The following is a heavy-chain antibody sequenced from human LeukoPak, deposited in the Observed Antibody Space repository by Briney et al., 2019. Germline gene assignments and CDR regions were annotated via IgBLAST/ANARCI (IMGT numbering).Heavy chain of an antibody. D-gene: IGHD6-19*01. V-gene: IGHV4-4*07. J-gene: IGHJ6*02. Sequence: SETLSLTCTVSGGSISSYYWSWIRQPAGRGLEWIGRIYSSGTTTYNPSLKSRVAMSVDTSRNQFPLKLSSVTAADTAVYYCARVSPIAVAGSSYYYAIDVWGQGTTVTVSS. CDR1: GGSISSYY. CDR3: ARVSPIAVAGSSYYYAIDV. CDR2: IYSSGTT.